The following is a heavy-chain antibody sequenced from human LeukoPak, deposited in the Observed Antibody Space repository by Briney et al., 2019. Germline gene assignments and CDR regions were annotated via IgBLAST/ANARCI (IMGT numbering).Heavy chain of an antibody. CDR1: GYTFTSYY. J-gene: IGHJ4*02. V-gene: IGHV1-46*01. D-gene: IGHD4-17*01. CDR3: ARDGPDYGLDY. Sequence: ASVKVSCKASGYTFTSYYMHWVRQAPGQGLEWMGIINPSGGSTSYAQKFQGRVTMTRDTSTSTVYMVLSSLRSEDTAVYYCARDGPDYGLDYWGQGTLVTVSS. CDR2: INPSGGST.